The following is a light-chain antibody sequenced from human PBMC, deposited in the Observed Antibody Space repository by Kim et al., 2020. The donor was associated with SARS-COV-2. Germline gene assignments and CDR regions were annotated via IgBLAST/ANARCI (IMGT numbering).Light chain of an antibody. V-gene: IGKV1-5*03. CDR2: QAS. J-gene: IGKJ1*01. Sequence: ASVGDRVIITCRASQGIDSWLAWYQQRPGRAPNLLIYQASILESGVPSRFSGSGSGTDFTLTISSLQPDDFATYYCQQYRSYPWTFDQGTKVDIK. CDR1: QGIDSW. CDR3: QQYRSYPWT.